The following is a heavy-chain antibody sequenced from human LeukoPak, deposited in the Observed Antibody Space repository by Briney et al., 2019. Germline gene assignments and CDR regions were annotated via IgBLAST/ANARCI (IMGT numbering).Heavy chain of an antibody. CDR3: ARDLNGQRSSRGVIFDY. V-gene: IGHV4-59*01. Sequence: PSETLSLTCTVSGGSISNYYWSWIRQPPWKGLEWIGSIYYTGSTNYNPSLKSRVTVSVDMSKNQFSLKLSSVTAADTAVYYCARDLNGQRSSRGVIFDYWGQGTLVTVSS. CDR1: GGSISNYY. D-gene: IGHD3-10*01. J-gene: IGHJ4*02. CDR2: IYYTGST.